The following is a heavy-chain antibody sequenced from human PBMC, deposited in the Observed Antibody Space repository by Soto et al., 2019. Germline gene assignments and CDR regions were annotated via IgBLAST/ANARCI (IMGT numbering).Heavy chain of an antibody. V-gene: IGHV6-1*01. D-gene: IGHD5-12*01. CDR1: GDSFSINSAA. CDR3: AKGDNLGPKTGYAFDP. CDR2: TYFRSKWYN. Sequence: SQPLSLTCAISGDSFSINSAACNWIRQSPSLGLEWLGRTYFRSKWYNDYAVSVKCRIIINPDTSNNQFSLQLNSVTPEDTAVYFCAKGDNLGPKTGYAFDPWGQGIMVTVSS. J-gene: IGHJ5*02.